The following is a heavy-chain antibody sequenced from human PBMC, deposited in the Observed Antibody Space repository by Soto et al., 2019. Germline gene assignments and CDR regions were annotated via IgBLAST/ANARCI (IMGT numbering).Heavy chain of an antibody. CDR2: ISYDGSNK. CDR3: AKDRMEWPNWFLDL. D-gene: IGHD3-3*01. V-gene: IGHV3-30*18. CDR1: GFTFSNDG. Sequence: QVQLVESGGGVVQPGKSLRLSCAASGFTFSNDGMHWVRQAPGKGLEWVAVISYDGSNKYFADSVRGRFTISRDNSKNTLYLQMNSLRAEDTAVYYCAKDRMEWPNWFLDLWGRGTLVTVSS. J-gene: IGHJ2*01.